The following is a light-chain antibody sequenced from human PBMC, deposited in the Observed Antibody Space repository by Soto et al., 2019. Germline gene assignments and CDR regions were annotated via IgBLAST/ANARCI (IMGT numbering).Light chain of an antibody. Sequence: EIVLTQSPGTLSLSPGERATLSCRASQSASSNLAWYQQKRGQAPRLLIYDASNRATGIPARFSGSGSGTDFTLTISSLEPEDFAVYYCQHRSNWPRLTFGGGTKVDIK. CDR2: DAS. V-gene: IGKV3-11*01. CDR3: QHRSNWPRLT. J-gene: IGKJ4*01. CDR1: QSASSN.